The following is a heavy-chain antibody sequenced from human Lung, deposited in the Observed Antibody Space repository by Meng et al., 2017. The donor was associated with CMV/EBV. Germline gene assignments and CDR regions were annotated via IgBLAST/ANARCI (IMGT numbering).Heavy chain of an antibody. CDR3: GRDHYGDYYVDK. J-gene: IGHJ4*02. D-gene: IGHD4-17*01. CDR2: INNDGSSP. Sequence: GESLKISCAASGFPFGHYWMHWVRQVPGKGLVWVSRINNDGSSPQYADSVRGRFTISRDNGKNTLYLQMHSLTAEDTAVYYCGRDHYGDYYVDKWGQGTLVTVSS. CDR1: GFPFGHYW. V-gene: IGHV3-74*03.